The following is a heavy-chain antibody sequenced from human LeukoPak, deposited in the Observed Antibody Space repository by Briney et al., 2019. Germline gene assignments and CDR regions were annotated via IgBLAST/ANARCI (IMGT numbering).Heavy chain of an antibody. V-gene: IGHV4-34*01. Sequence: PSETLSLTCAVYGGSFSGYYWSWIRQPPGKGLEWIGEINHSGSTNYNPSLKSRVTISVDTSKNQFSLKLSSVTAADTAVYYCARGKVTDDFWSGYYRARWXXXFDPWGQGTLVTVSS. D-gene: IGHD3-3*01. CDR1: GGSFSGYY. CDR3: ARGKVTDDFWSGYYRARWXXXFDP. CDR2: INHSGST. J-gene: IGHJ5*02.